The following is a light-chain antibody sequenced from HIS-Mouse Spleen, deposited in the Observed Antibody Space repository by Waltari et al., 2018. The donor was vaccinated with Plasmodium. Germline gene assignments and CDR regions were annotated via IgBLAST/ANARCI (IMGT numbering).Light chain of an antibody. Sequence: AIRLTQSPSSLSASTGVSVTITCRASQGISSYLAWYQQKPGKAPKLLIYAASTLQSGVPSRFSGSGSGTDFTLTISCLQSEDFATYYCQQYYSYPLTFGGGTKVEIK. V-gene: IGKV1-8*01. J-gene: IGKJ4*01. CDR3: QQYYSYPLT. CDR2: AAS. CDR1: QGISSY.